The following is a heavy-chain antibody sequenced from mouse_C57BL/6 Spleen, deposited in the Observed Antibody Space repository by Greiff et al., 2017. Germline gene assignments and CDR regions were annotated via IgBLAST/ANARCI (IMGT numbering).Heavy chain of an antibody. J-gene: IGHJ3*01. CDR3: ARGGYDYDGGAGFAY. CDR1: GYAFSSYW. D-gene: IGHD2-4*01. CDR2: IYPGDGDT. Sequence: QVQLQQSGAELVKPGASVKISCKASGYAFSSYWMNWVKQRPGKGLEWIGQIYPGDGDTNYNGKFKGKATLTADKSSSTAYMQLSSLTSEDSAVYFCARGGYDYDGGAGFAYWGQGTLVTVSA. V-gene: IGHV1-80*01.